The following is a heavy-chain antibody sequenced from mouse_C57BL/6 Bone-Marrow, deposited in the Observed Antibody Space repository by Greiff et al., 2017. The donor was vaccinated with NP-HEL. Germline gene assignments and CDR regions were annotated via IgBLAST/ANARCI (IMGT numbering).Heavy chain of an antibody. J-gene: IGHJ4*01. CDR1: GYTFTSYW. CDR3: ARYGNYVYAMDY. Sequence: VQLQQPGAELVGPGSSVKLSCKASGYTFTSYWMDWVKQRPGQGLEWIGNIYPSDSETHYNQKFKDKATLTVDKSSSTAYMQLSSLTSEDSAVYYCARYGNYVYAMDYWGQGTSVTVSS. V-gene: IGHV1-61*01. CDR2: IYPSDSET. D-gene: IGHD2-1*01.